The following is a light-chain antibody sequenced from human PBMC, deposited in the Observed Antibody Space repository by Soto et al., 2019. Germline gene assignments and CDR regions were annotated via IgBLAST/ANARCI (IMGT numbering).Light chain of an antibody. J-gene: IGKJ5*01. CDR2: AAS. V-gene: IGKV1-9*01. Sequence: DIQMTQSPSTLSVSVGDRVTITCRASQGISSYLAWYQQKPGKAPKLLIYAASTLQSGVPSRFSGSGSGTEFTLTTSSLQSEDFAIYYCKPLDSYSPFGQGTRLEIK. CDR1: QGISSY. CDR3: KPLDSYSP.